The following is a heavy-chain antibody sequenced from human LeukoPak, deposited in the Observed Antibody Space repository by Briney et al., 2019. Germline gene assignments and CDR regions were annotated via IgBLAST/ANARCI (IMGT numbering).Heavy chain of an antibody. V-gene: IGHV1-46*01. Sequence: APVKVSCKASGYTFTSNYIHWVRQAPGQGLEWMGMIYPRDGSTSYAQKFQGRVTVTRDTSTSTVHMELSGLRFEDTAVYYCATYTQSGAQGISDYWGQGTLVTVSS. CDR2: IYPRDGST. J-gene: IGHJ4*02. CDR3: ATYTQSGAQGISDY. CDR1: GYTFTSNY. D-gene: IGHD3-10*01.